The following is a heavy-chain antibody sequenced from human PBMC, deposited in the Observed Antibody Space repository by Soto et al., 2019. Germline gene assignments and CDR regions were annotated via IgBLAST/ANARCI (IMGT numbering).Heavy chain of an antibody. Sequence: PSETLSLTCTVSGGSISSYYWSWIRQPPGKGLEWIGYIYYSGSTNYNPSLKSRVTISVDTSKNQFSLKLSSVTAADTAVYYCVRRYSRCRNFDYWGQGSLVT. CDR1: GGSISSYY. D-gene: IGHD5-18*01. J-gene: IGHJ4*02. CDR3: VRRYSRCRNFDY. CDR2: IYYSGST. V-gene: IGHV4-59*01.